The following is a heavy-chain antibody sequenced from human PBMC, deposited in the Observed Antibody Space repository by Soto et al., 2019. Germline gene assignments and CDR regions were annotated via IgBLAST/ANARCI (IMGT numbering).Heavy chain of an antibody. CDR2: IHPGESDT. Sequence: GESLKISCKSYGYSFTTYWIAWVRQMPGKGLEWMGSIHPGESDTRYSPSFQGQVTISADRSITTAYLQWSSLKASDTAMYYCARHEATSYLYSVTDLCGQGTTVTV. CDR3: ARHEATSYLYSVTDL. V-gene: IGHV5-51*01. J-gene: IGHJ6*02. CDR1: GYSFTTYW.